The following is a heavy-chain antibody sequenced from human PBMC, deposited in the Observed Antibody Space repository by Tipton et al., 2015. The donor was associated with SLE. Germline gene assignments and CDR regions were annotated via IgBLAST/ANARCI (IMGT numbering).Heavy chain of an antibody. D-gene: IGHD6-6*01. CDR3: ARGWGSTSSLFDY. CDR2: IYYSGNT. J-gene: IGHJ4*02. V-gene: IGHV4-59*01. CDR1: GGSIIDYY. Sequence: TLSLTCTVSGGSIIDYYWSWIRQPPGKGLEWIGYIYYSGNTNYNPSLKSRVTISEDTSKNQFSLKLTSVTAADTAVYFCARGWGSTSSLFDYWGQGTLVTVSS.